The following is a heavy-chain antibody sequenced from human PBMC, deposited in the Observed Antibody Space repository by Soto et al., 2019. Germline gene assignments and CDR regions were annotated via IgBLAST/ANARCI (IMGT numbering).Heavy chain of an antibody. J-gene: IGHJ4*02. V-gene: IGHV4-30-4*01. CDR1: GGSISSGDYY. CDR3: AREGGGYSGYESGFDY. CDR2: IYYSGST. D-gene: IGHD5-12*01. Sequence: SETLSLTCTVSGGSISSGDYYWSWIRQPPGKGLEWIGNIYYSGSTYYNPSLKSRVTISVDTSKNQFSLKLSSVTAADTAVYYCAREGGGYSGYESGFDYWGQGTLVTGS.